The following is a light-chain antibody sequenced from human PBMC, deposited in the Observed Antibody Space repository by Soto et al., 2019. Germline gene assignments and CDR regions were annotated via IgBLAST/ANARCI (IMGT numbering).Light chain of an antibody. Sequence: QSVLTQPASVSGSPGQSTTISCTGTSSDVGGYNYVSWYQHHPGKAPKLMIYEVSNRPSGVSTRFSGSKSGNTASLTISGLQAEDEADYYCSSYTSSSTLYVFGTGTKAPS. CDR2: EVS. CDR3: SSYTSSSTLYV. J-gene: IGLJ1*01. V-gene: IGLV2-14*01. CDR1: SSDVGGYNY.